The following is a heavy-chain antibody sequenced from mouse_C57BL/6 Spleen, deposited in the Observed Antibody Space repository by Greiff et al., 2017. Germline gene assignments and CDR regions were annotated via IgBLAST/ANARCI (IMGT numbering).Heavy chain of an antibody. J-gene: IGHJ4*01. V-gene: IGHV1-85*01. CDR1: GYTFTSYD. CDR3: ARSRGNYGYYAMDY. CDR2: IYPRDGST. Sequence: QVQLQQSGPELVKPGASVKLSCKASGYTFTSYDINWVKQRPGQGLEWIGWIYPRDGSTKYNEKFKGKATLTVDTSSSTAYMELHSLTSEDSAVYFCARSRGNYGYYAMDYWGQGTSVTVSS. D-gene: IGHD2-1*01.